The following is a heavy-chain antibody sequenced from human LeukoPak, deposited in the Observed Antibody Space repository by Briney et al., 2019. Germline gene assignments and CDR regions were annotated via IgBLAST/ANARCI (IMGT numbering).Heavy chain of an antibody. D-gene: IGHD2-2*01. V-gene: IGHV4-4*07. CDR1: GGSISSYY. Sequence: KPSETLSLTCTVSGGSISSYYWSWIRQPAGKGLEWIGSIYYSGSTYYNPSLKSRVTISVDTSKNQFSLKLSSVTAADTAVYYCARVDCSSTSCYDDIWGQGTMVTVSS. J-gene: IGHJ3*02. CDR2: IYYSGST. CDR3: ARVDCSSTSCYDDI.